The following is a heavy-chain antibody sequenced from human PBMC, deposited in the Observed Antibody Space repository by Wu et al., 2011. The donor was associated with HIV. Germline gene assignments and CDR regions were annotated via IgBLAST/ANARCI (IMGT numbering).Heavy chain of an antibody. J-gene: IGHJ4*02. Sequence: PGASVKVSCKASGYTFTSYDINWVRQATGQGLEWMGWMNPNSGNTGYAQKLQGRVAITRNTSISTAYMELSSLRSEDTAVYYCARGEVVLGNWGQGTLVTVSS. D-gene: IGHD2-15*01. V-gene: IGHV1-8*03. CDR2: MNPNSGNT. CDR3: ARGEVVLGN. CDR1: GYTFTSYD.